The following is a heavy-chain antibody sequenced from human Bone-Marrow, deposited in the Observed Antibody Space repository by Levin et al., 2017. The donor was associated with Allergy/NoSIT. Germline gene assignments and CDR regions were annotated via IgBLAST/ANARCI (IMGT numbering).Heavy chain of an antibody. D-gene: IGHD3-3*01. CDR2: ISGSGGST. Sequence: GGSLRLSCAASGFTFSSYAMSWVRQAPGKGLEWVSAISGSGGSTYYADSVKGRFTISRDNSKNTLYLQMNSLRAEDTAVYYCAKGDTIFGVVIIHPYFDYWGQGTLVTVSS. V-gene: IGHV3-23*01. CDR3: AKGDTIFGVVIIHPYFDY. J-gene: IGHJ4*02. CDR1: GFTFSSYA.